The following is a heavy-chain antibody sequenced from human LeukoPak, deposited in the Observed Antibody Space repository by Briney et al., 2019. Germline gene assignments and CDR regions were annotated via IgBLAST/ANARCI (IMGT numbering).Heavy chain of an antibody. CDR1: GGPFSGYY. D-gene: IGHD3-16*02. Sequence: KPSETLALTCAVYGGPFSGYYWSWIRQPPGKGLEWIGEINHSGSTNYNPSLKSRVTISVDTSKNQFSLKLSSVTAADTAVYYCARGPPLYYDYVWGSYRWYYFDYWGQGTLVTVSS. V-gene: IGHV4-34*01. CDR3: ARGPPLYYDYVWGSYRWYYFDY. J-gene: IGHJ4*02. CDR2: INHSGST.